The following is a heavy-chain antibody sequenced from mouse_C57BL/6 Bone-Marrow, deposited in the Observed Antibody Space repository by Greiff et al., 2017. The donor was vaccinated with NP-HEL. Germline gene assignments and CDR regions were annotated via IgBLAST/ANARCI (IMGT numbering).Heavy chain of an antibody. V-gene: IGHV1-64*01. CDR1: GYTFTSYW. D-gene: IGHD1-1*01. J-gene: IGHJ4*01. CDR2: IHPNSGST. Sequence: QVQLQQPGAELVKPGASVKLSCKASGYTFTSYWMHWVKQRPGQGLEWIGMIHPNSGSTNYNEKFKSKATLTVDKSSSTAYMQLSSLQSEDSAVYYCAITRTTVVAYYYAMDYWGQGTSVTVSS. CDR3: AITRTTVVAYYYAMDY.